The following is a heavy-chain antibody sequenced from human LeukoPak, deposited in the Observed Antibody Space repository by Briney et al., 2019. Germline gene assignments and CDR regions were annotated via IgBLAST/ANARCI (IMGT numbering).Heavy chain of an antibody. V-gene: IGHV3-30*07. Sequence: GRSLRLSCAASGFTFSSYAMHWVRQAPGKGLEWVAVISYDGSNKYYADSVKGRFTISRDNSKNTLFLQMNSLGAEDTAVYYCAKEDIVSTMGNFDYWGQGTLVTVSS. D-gene: IGHD5/OR15-5a*01. CDR3: AKEDIVSTMGNFDY. CDR2: ISYDGSNK. CDR1: GFTFSSYA. J-gene: IGHJ4*02.